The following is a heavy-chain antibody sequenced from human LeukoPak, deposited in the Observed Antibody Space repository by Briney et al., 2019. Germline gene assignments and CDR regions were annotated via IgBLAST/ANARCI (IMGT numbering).Heavy chain of an antibody. V-gene: IGHV3-30*18. CDR3: AKDKSPPYYYGMVV. CDR1: GFTFSSYG. Sequence: PGRSLRLSCAASGFTFSSYGMHWVRQAPGKGLEWVAVISYDGSNKYYADSVKGRFTISRDNSKNTLYLQMNSLRAEDTAVYYCAKDKSPPYYYGMVVWGKGTTVTVSS. J-gene: IGHJ6*04. CDR2: ISYDGSNK.